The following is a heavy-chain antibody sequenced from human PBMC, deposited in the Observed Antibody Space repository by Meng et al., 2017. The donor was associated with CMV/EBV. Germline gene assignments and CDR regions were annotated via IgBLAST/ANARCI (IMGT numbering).Heavy chain of an antibody. CDR1: GGSISSYY. D-gene: IGHD3-10*01. CDR3: ARDSRGHGGEFDP. J-gene: IGHJ5*02. Sequence: GSLRLSCTVSGGSISSYYWSWIRQPPGKGLEWIGYIYYSGSTNYNPPLKSRVTISVDTSKNQFSLKLSSVTAADTAVYYCARDSRGHGGEFDPWGQGTLVTVSS. CDR2: IYYSGST. V-gene: IGHV4-59*01.